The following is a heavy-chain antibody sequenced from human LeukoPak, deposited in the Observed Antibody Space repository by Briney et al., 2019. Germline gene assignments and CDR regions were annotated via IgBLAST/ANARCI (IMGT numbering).Heavy chain of an antibody. CDR1: GFTFSSYW. D-gene: IGHD5-24*01. CDR3: ARGGDGYNPFLDI. V-gene: IGHV3-7*04. CDR2: INKDGGEK. Sequence: PGGSLRLSCAASGFTFSSYWMSWVRQAPGKGLEWVANINKDGGEKYYVDSVKGRFTISRDNSKNTLYLQMNSLRAEDTAVYYCARGGDGYNPFLDIWGQGTMVTVSS. J-gene: IGHJ3*02.